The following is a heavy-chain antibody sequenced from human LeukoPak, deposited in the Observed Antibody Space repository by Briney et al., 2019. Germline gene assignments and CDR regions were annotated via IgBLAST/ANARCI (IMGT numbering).Heavy chain of an antibody. CDR1: GFTFSSYG. J-gene: IGHJ4*02. CDR3: AKVRDDYGGDSWAFDY. D-gene: IGHD4-23*01. CDR2: IWYDGSNK. Sequence: GGSLRLSCAASGFTFSSYGMHWVRQAPGKGLEWVAVIWYDGSNKYYTDSVKGRFTISRDNSKNTLYLQMNSLRAEDTAVYYCAKVRDDYGGDSWAFDYWGQGTLVTVSS. V-gene: IGHV3-33*06.